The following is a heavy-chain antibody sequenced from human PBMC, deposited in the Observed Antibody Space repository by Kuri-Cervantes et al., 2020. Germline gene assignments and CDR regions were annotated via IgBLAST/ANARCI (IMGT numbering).Heavy chain of an antibody. CDR1: GFTVSSNY. D-gene: IGHD3-10*01. Sequence: GGSLRLSCAASGFTVSSNYMTWVRQAPGKGLEWVTVLYSGGTTYYADSVKGRFTISRDNSKNTLYLQMNSLRAEDTAVYYCAKMGYYGSGSQHTRSAGRVPKTYYFDYWGQGTLVTVSS. CDR2: LYSGGTT. CDR3: AKMGYYGSGSQHTRSAGRVPKTYYFDY. V-gene: IGHV3-53*01. J-gene: IGHJ4*02.